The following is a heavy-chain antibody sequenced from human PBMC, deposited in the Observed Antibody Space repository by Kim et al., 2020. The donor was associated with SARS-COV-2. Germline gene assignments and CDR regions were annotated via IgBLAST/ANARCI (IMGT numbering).Heavy chain of an antibody. J-gene: IGHJ4*02. D-gene: IGHD3-10*01. CDR1: GGSFSGYY. CDR2: INHSGST. V-gene: IGHV4-34*01. CDR3: ARGRAYYYGSGSWYYFDY. Sequence: SETLSLTCAVYGGSFSGYYWSWIRQPPGKGLEWIGEINHSGSTNYNPSLKSRVTISVDTSKNQFSLKLSSVTAADTAVYYCARGRAYYYGSGSWYYFDYWGQGTLVTVSS.